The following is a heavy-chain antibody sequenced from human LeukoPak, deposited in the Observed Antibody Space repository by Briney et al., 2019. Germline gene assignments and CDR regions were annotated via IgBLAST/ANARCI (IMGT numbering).Heavy chain of an antibody. CDR2: ISSSSGTI. CDR3: ARDGPFRSSWYEGNWFDP. V-gene: IGHV3-48*04. Sequence: PGGSLRISCAASGFTFSSYSMNWVRQAPGKGLEWVSYISSSSGTIYHADSVKGRFTISRDNAKNSLYLQMNSLRAEDTAVYYCARDGPFRSSWYEGNWFDPWGQGTLVTVSS. CDR1: GFTFSSYS. D-gene: IGHD6-13*01. J-gene: IGHJ5*02.